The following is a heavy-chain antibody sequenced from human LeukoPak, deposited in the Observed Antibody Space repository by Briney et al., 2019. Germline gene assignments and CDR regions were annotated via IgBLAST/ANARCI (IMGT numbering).Heavy chain of an antibody. CDR3: AKGIESSGSYYTCFDY. CDR2: ISGSGGSI. CDR1: GFTFSSYG. D-gene: IGHD1-26*01. Sequence: GRSLRLSCAASGFTFSSYGMHWVRQAPGKGLEWVSAISGSGGSIYYADSVEGRFTISRDKSKNTLYLQMNSLRAEDTAVYYCAKGIESSGSYYTCFDYWGQGTLVTVSS. V-gene: IGHV3-23*01. J-gene: IGHJ4*02.